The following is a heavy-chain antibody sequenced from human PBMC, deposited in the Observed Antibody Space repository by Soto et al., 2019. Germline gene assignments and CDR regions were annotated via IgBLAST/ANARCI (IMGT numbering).Heavy chain of an antibody. CDR2: IIPIFGTA. D-gene: IGHD4-17*01. CDR1: GGTFSSYA. J-gene: IGHJ5*02. CDR3: ARYPPPLKIKINTVTTSTGFDP. Sequence: QVQLVQSGAEVKKPGSSVKVSCKASGGTFSSYAISWVRQAPGQGLEWMGGIIPIFGTANYAQKFQGRVTITADESTSXXYXEXXSLRSEDTAVYYCARYPPPLKIKINTVTTSTGFDPWGQGTLVTVSS. V-gene: IGHV1-69*12.